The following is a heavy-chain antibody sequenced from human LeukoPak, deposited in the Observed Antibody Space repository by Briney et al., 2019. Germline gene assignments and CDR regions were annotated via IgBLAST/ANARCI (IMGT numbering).Heavy chain of an antibody. J-gene: IGHJ4*02. Sequence: GESLKSSCKGSGYSFTSYWIGLLRQMRGKVLEWMGIIYTGDSDTRYSPSFQGQVTISADKSISTAYLQWSSVKAADTAMYCCARYARGYSYGLSLYYWGQGTLVTVSS. CDR2: IYTGDSDT. V-gene: IGHV5-51*01. CDR3: ARYARGYSYGLSLYY. CDR1: GYSFTSYW. D-gene: IGHD5-18*01.